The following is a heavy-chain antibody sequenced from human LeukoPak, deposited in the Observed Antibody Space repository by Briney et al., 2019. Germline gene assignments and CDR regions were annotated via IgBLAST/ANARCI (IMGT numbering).Heavy chain of an antibody. CDR2: IYSGGST. V-gene: IGHV3-66*01. D-gene: IGHD4-17*01. J-gene: IGHJ4*02. CDR3: ARDRLRFGDYYFDY. Sequence: PGGSLTLSCAASGFTVSSNYMSWVRQAPGKGLEWVSVIYSGGSTHYADSVKGRFTISRDNSKNTLYLQMNSLRAEDTAVYYCARDRLRFGDYYFDYWGQGTLVTVST. CDR1: GFTVSSNY.